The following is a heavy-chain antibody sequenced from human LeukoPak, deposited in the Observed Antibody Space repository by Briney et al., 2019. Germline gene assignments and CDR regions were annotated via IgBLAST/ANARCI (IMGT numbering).Heavy chain of an antibody. Sequence: SVKVSCKASGGTFSSYTISWVRQAPGQGLEWMGRIIPILGIANYAQKFQGRVTITADESTSTAYMELSSLRSEDTAVYYCASTTAMGPYYYYMDVWGKGTTVTVSS. J-gene: IGHJ6*03. CDR1: GGTFSSYT. D-gene: IGHD5-18*01. V-gene: IGHV1-69*02. CDR3: ASTTAMGPYYYYMDV. CDR2: IIPILGIA.